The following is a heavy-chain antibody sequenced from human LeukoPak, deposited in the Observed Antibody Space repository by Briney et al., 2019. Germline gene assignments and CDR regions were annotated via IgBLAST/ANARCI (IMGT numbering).Heavy chain of an antibody. CDR1: GFAFSDYF. Sequence: GGSLRLSCAASGFAFSDYFMHWVRQSPEKGLVWVSDIHPHGRYAAYADSVRGRFTISRDDAKNTLYLQMSSLTSEDTAVYYCVRGTNDWKGLDYWGQGTLVTASS. CDR2: IHPHGRYA. D-gene: IGHD1-1*01. J-gene: IGHJ4*02. CDR3: VRGTNDWKGLDY. V-gene: IGHV3-74*03.